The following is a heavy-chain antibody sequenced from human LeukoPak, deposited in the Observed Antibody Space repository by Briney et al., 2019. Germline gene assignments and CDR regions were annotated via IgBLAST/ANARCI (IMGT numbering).Heavy chain of an antibody. CDR1: GFTFSTYV. J-gene: IGHJ3*02. D-gene: IGHD2-8*01. CDR2: ITGDGGYT. Sequence: PGGSLRLSCAASGFTFSTYVMQWVRQAPGKGLEYVSAITGDGGYTYYAKSVKGRFTISRDNSKKTLYLQLGSLRADDMAVYYCARVSTNDRRNAFDIWGQGTMVTVSS. CDR3: ARVSTNDRRNAFDI. V-gene: IGHV3-64*01.